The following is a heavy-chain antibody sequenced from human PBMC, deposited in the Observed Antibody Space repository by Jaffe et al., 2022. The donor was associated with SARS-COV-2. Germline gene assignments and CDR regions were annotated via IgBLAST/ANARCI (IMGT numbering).Heavy chain of an antibody. D-gene: IGHD2-2*01. CDR2: ISDNGVAI. CDR1: GFTFSSYS. V-gene: IGHV3-23*01. CDR3: VKGGPAGARESDY. J-gene: IGHJ4*02. Sequence: EVQLLESGGGLVQPGGSLRLSCAASGFTFSSYSMSWVRQAPGKGLEWVSSISDNGVAIYYADPVKGRFTISRDNPKNTVCLQMNSLRVEDTAVYYCVKGGPAGARESDYWGQGTLVTVSS.